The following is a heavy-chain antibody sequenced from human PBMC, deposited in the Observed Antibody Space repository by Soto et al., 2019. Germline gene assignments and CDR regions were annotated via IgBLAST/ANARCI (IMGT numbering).Heavy chain of an antibody. CDR3: ARDNLEYSSSSYLDY. J-gene: IGHJ4*02. D-gene: IGHD6-6*01. V-gene: IGHV4-59*12. CDR2: IYYSGST. CDR1: GGSISSYY. Sequence: SETLSLTCTVSGGSISSYYWSWIRQPPGKGLEWIGYIYYSGSTNYNPSLKSRVTISVDTSKNQFSLKLSSVTAADTAVYYCARDNLEYSSSSYLDYWGQGTLVTVSS.